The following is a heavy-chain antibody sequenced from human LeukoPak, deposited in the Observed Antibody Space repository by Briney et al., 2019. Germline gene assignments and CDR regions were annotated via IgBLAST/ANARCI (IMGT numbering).Heavy chain of an antibody. D-gene: IGHD3-3*01. CDR1: GLTFSSYA. Sequence: GGSLRLSCAASGLTFSSYAMSWVRQAPGKGLEWVSAISGSGGSTYYADSVKGRFTISRDNSKNTLYLQMSSLRAEDTAVYYCAKYGFFGVVEKGFDYWGQGTLVTVSS. V-gene: IGHV3-23*01. J-gene: IGHJ4*02. CDR2: ISGSGGST. CDR3: AKYGFFGVVEKGFDY.